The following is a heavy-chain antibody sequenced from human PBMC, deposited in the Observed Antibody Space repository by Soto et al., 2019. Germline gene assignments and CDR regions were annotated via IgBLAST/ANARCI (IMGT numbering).Heavy chain of an antibody. CDR2: ITQTETGT. D-gene: IGHD2-2*03. CDR3: GEDRPPDWILAFYP. CDR1: GFTFSTYT. J-gene: IGHJ5*02. Sequence: GGSLRLSCAASGFTFSTYTMNWVRQAPGKGLEWVSGITQTETGTHYADSVKGRFTISRDNSKNMLFLQMNSLRVEDTAVSYWGEDRPPDWILAFYPRGQGTPVNVSS. V-gene: IGHV3-23*01.